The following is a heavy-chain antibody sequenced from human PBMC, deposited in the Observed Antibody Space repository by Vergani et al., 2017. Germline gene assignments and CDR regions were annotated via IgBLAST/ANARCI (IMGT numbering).Heavy chain of an antibody. J-gene: IGHJ5*02. V-gene: IGHV4-34*02. D-gene: IGHD3-10*01. Sequence: QVHLQQRGAGVFKPSEPLSLTFGVIGGSLSGYFWSWIRQSPGRGLEWIGEITAIGSAKYSPSATSRVTISVDTSRGEFTLTVNSVTAADTGLYFCASRRPRLXLGSKSNAGTFDAWGQGTLVTVSS. CDR3: ASRRPRLXLGSKSNAGTFDA. CDR2: ITAIGSA. CDR1: GGSLSGYF.